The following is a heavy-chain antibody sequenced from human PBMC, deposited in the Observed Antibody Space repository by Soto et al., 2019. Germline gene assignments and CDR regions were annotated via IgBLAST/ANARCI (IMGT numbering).Heavy chain of an antibody. CDR3: ARDMTRTVVPYFDF. J-gene: IGHJ4*02. D-gene: IGHD1-7*01. CDR1: GGTFSNYV. Sequence: GASVKVSCKASGGTFSNYVVNCVRQAPGQGLVWMGRIIPISGAANYAQKFQGRVTITADKSTSTSYMELSSLRSEDTAVYYCARDMTRTVVPYFDFWGQGALVTVSS. V-gene: IGHV1-69*06. CDR2: IIPISGAA.